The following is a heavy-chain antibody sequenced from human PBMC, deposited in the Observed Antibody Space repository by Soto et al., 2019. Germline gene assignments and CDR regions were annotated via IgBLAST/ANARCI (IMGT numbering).Heavy chain of an antibody. CDR2: IYYSGST. V-gene: IGHV4-31*03. CDR3: ARASPLRPFDY. D-gene: IGHD3-16*01. Sequence: PSETLSLTCTVSGGSISSGGYYWSWIRQHPGKGLEWIGYIYYSGSTYYNPSLKSRITISVDTSKNQFSLKLSSVTAADTAVYYCARASPLRPFDYWGQGTLVTVSS. CDR1: GGSISSGGYY. J-gene: IGHJ4*02.